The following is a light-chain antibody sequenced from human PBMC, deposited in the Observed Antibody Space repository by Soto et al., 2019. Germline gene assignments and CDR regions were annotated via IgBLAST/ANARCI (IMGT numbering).Light chain of an antibody. J-gene: IGLJ3*02. V-gene: IGLV1-51*01. CDR1: SSNIGDNS. CDR3: ATWDSALSAGV. CDR2: DNN. Sequence: QSVLTQPPSMSAAPGQMVAISCSGTSSNIGDNSVSWYQHFPGTAPKVLIYDNNRRPSGIPDRFSGPKSGTSATLTIIGLQTGDEADYYCATWDSALSAGVFGGGTKVTVL.